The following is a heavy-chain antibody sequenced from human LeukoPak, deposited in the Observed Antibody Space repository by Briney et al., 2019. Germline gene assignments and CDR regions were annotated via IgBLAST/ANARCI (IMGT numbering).Heavy chain of an antibody. D-gene: IGHD3-16*02. CDR3: ASDIVGDGDLDY. J-gene: IGHJ4*02. V-gene: IGHV1-18*01. CDR1: GYSFTSHG. Sequence: AASVKVSCKTSGYSFTSHGISWVRQAPGQGLEWMGWISTYNENTDLTQKFQGRVTMTTDESASTAYMELRILRSDDTAMYYCASDIVGDGDLDYWGQGTLVTVSS. CDR2: ISTYNENT.